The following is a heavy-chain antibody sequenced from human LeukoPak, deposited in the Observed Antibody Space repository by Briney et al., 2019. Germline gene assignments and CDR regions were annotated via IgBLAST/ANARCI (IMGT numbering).Heavy chain of an antibody. CDR2: IYTSGST. CDR3: ARLSGDASLDY. V-gene: IGHV4-61*02. CDR1: HYSISTAYF. Sequence: PSETLSLTCSVSHYSISTAYFWGWIRQPAGKGLEWIGRIYTSGSTNYNPSLKSRVTISVDTSKNQFSLKVSSVTAADTAVYYCARLSGDASLDYWGQGTLVTVSS. D-gene: IGHD5-12*01. J-gene: IGHJ4*02.